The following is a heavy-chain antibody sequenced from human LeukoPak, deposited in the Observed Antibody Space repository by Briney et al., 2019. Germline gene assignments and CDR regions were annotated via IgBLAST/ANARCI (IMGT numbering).Heavy chain of an antibody. V-gene: IGHV5-51*01. Sequence: GESLKISCKGSGYSFTSYWIGWVRQMPGKGLEWMGIMYPGDSDTRYSPSFQGQVTISADKSISTAYLQWSSLKASDTAMYYCARQGSGYGGNSFRFWFDPWGQGTLVTVSS. CDR2: MYPGDSDT. J-gene: IGHJ5*02. D-gene: IGHD4-23*01. CDR1: GYSFTSYW. CDR3: ARQGSGYGGNSFRFWFDP.